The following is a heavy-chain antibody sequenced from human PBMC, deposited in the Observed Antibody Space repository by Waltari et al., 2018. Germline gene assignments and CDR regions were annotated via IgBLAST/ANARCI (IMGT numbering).Heavy chain of an antibody. CDR1: GGSISRSNW. Sequence: QVQLQESGPGLVKPSGTLSLTCAVSGGSISRSNWWSWVRKPPGKGLEWIGEIYHSGSTNYNPSLKSRVTISVDKSKNQFSLKLSSVTAADTAVYYCASYHYYGSGSGIDYWGQGTLVTVSS. D-gene: IGHD3-10*01. V-gene: IGHV4-4*02. CDR2: IYHSGST. CDR3: ASYHYYGSGSGIDY. J-gene: IGHJ4*02.